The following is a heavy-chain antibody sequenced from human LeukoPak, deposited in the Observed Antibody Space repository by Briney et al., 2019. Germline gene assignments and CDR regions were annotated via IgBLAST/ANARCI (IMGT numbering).Heavy chain of an antibody. CDR3: ASSGPDSLDAFDI. CDR2: ISYDGSNK. J-gene: IGHJ3*02. Sequence: AGGSLRLSCAASGLTGSHNYVSWVRQAPGKGLEWVAVISYDGSNKYYADSVKGRFTISRDNSKNTLYLQMNSLRAEDTAVYYCASSGPDSLDAFDIWGQGTMVTVSS. V-gene: IGHV3-30-3*01. CDR1: GLTGSHNY. D-gene: IGHD1-26*01.